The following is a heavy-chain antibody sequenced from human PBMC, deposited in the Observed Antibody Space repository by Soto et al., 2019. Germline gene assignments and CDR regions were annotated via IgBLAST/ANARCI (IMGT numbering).Heavy chain of an antibody. CDR1: GYGITIGYY. CDR2: VDHSGST. J-gene: IGHJ4*01. Sequence: PSETPSRTCVVSGYGITIGYYWGWIRQPPGKGLEWIGTVDHSGSTYYDPSLQGRVTISIDTSKNQFSLKLTSVTAADTALYYCARYFHTYSVHPIWGHGTLGTVST. D-gene: IGHD1-26*01. CDR3: ARYFHTYSVHPI. V-gene: IGHV4-38-2*01.